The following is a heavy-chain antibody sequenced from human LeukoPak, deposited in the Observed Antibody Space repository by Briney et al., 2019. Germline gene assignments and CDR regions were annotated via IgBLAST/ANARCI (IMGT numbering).Heavy chain of an antibody. J-gene: IGHJ3*02. V-gene: IGHV3-23*01. CDR1: GFTFSSYA. CDR2: ISGSGGST. D-gene: IGHD3-10*01. Sequence: GGSLRLSCAASGFTFSSYAMSWVRQTPGKGLEWVSAISGSGGSTYYADPVKGRFTISRDNSKNTLYLQMNSLRAEDAAVYYCATLGRITMVRGEEDAFDIWGQGTMVTVSS. CDR3: ATLGRITMVRGEEDAFDI.